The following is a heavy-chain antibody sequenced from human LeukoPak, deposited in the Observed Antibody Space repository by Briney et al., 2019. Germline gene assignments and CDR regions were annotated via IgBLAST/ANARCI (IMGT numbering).Heavy chain of an antibody. CDR1: GYTFTDYY. CDR2: MNPNSGNT. J-gene: IGHJ5*02. CDR3: ARGRQQGWFDP. Sequence: ASVKVSCKASGYTFTDYYMHWVRQAPGQGLEWMGWMNPNSGNTGYAQKFQGRVTMTRNTSISTAYMELSSLRSEDTAVYYCARGRQQGWFDPWGQGTLVTVSS. D-gene: IGHD6-13*01. V-gene: IGHV1-8*02.